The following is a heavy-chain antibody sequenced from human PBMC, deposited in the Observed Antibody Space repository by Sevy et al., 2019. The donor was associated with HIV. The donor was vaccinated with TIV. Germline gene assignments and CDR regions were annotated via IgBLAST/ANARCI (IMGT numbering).Heavy chain of an antibody. CDR1: GGPFSSYA. D-gene: IGHD5-18*01. J-gene: IGHJ4*02. V-gene: IGHV1-69*13. CDR2: IIPIFGTA. Sequence: ASVKVSCKASGGPFSSYAISWVRQAPGQGLEWMGGIIPIFGTANDAQKFQDRVTITADESTSTAYMELSSLRSEDTAVYYCARTKGPSDTAMSADYWGQGTPVTVSS. CDR3: ARTKGPSDTAMSADY.